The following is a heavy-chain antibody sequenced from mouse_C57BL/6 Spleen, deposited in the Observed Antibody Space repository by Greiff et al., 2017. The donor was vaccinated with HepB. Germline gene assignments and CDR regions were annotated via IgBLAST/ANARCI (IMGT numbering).Heavy chain of an antibody. J-gene: IGHJ4*01. CDR2: IWRGGST. V-gene: IGHV2-5*01. Sequence: QVQLQQSGPGLVQPSQSLSITCTVSGFSLTSYGVHWVRQSPGKGLEWLGVIWRGGSTDYNAAFMSRLSITKDNSKSQVFFKMNSLQADDTAIYYCATNYGNLGGGYYYAMDYWGQGTSVTVSS. CDR1: GFSLTSYG. CDR3: ATNYGNLGGGYYYAMDY. D-gene: IGHD2-1*01.